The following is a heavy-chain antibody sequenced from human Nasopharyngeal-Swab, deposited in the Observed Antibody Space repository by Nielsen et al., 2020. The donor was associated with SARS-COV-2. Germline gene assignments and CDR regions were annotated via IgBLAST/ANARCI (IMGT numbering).Heavy chain of an antibody. V-gene: IGHV1-8*01. CDR3: ASTYYDIFTPMDV. CDR1: GYTLTELS. Sequence: ASVKVSCKVSGYTLTELSMHWVRQATGQGLEWMGWMNPNSGNTGYAQKFQGRVTMTRNTSISTAYMELSSLRSEDTAVYYCASTYYDIFTPMDVWGQGTTVTVSS. D-gene: IGHD3-9*01. CDR2: MNPNSGNT. J-gene: IGHJ6*02.